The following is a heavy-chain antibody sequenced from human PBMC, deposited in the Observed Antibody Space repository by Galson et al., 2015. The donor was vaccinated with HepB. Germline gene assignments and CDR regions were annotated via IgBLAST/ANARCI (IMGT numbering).Heavy chain of an antibody. CDR2: ISYDGSNK. J-gene: IGHJ4*02. Sequence: SLRLSCAASGFTFSSYAMHWVRQAPGKGLEWVAVISYDGSNKYYADSVKGRFTISRDISKNTVYLQVNSLRVEDTAVYYCARDDGRFGELFTVRYWGQGTQVAVSS. CDR3: ARDDGRFGELFTVRY. V-gene: IGHV3-30*14. D-gene: IGHD3-10*01. CDR1: GFTFSSYA.